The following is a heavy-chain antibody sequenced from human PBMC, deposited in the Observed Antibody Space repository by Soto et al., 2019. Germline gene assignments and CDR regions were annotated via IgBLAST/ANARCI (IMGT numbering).Heavy chain of an antibody. V-gene: IGHV4-31*03. CDR1: GGSISSGGYY. CDR2: IYYSGST. CDR3: ARDRHNNFFDP. D-gene: IGHD6-6*01. Sequence: SETLSLTCTVSGGSISSGGYYWSWIRQHPGKGLEWIGSIYYSGSTYYNPSLESRVAISLDTSRSQFSLTLHSVTAADTAIYYCARDRHNNFFDPWGQGTLVTVSS. J-gene: IGHJ5*02.